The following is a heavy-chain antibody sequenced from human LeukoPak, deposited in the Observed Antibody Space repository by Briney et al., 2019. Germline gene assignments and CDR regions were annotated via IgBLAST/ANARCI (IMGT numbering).Heavy chain of an antibody. Sequence: PGGSLRLSCAASGFTFSSYAMSWVRQAPGKGLEWVSAISGSGGSTYYADSVKGRFTISSDSSQNLVHLQMNSLTVEDTAVYYCAGAQGALDYWGQGTLVTVSS. CDR2: ISGSGGST. CDR1: GFTFSSYA. D-gene: IGHD1-26*01. V-gene: IGHV3-23*01. CDR3: AGAQGALDY. J-gene: IGHJ4*02.